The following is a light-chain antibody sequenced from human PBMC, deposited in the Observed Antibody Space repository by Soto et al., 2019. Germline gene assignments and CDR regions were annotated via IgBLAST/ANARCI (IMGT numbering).Light chain of an antibody. Sequence: AIRMTQSPSSLSASTGDRAPITCRASQGISSYLAWYQQKPGKAPKLLIYAASTLQSGAPSRFSGSGSGTDFTLTISSLQPEDFATYYCQQANSFPITFGQGTRLEIK. CDR1: QGISSY. CDR2: AAS. CDR3: QQANSFPIT. V-gene: IGKV1-8*01. J-gene: IGKJ5*01.